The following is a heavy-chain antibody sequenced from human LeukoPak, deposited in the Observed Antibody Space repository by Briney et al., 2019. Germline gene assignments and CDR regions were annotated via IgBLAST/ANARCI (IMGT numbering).Heavy chain of an antibody. CDR2: IYSTGST. D-gene: IGHD6-19*01. V-gene: IGHV4-59*01. Sequence: PSETLSLTCTVSGGSISTYYWSWIRQPPGKGLELIGYIYSTGSTNYNPSLKSRVTIAVNTSKKQFSLNLSSVTAADTAVYYCARRDSSGWNYFDFWGQGTLVTVSS. CDR1: GGSISTYY. CDR3: ARRDSSGWNYFDF. J-gene: IGHJ4*02.